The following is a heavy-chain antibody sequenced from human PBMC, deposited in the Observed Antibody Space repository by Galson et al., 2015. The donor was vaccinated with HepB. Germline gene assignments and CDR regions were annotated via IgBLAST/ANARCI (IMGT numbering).Heavy chain of an antibody. J-gene: IGHJ3*02. Sequence: QSGAEVKKPGESLKVSCKAPGGTFSSYAISWVRQAPGQGLEWMGGIIPIFGIANYAQKFQGRVTITADESTSTAYMELSSLRSEDTAVYYCARLGYCSSTSCYAPSDAFDIWGQGTMVTVSS. CDR3: ARLGYCSSTSCYAPSDAFDI. V-gene: IGHV1-69*01. CDR1: GGTFSSYA. CDR2: IIPIFGIA. D-gene: IGHD2-2*01.